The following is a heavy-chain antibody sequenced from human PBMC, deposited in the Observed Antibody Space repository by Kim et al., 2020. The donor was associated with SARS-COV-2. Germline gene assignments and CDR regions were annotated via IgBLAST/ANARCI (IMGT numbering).Heavy chain of an antibody. J-gene: IGHJ6*02. Sequence: GGSLRLSCAASGFTFSSYAMSWVRQAPGKGLEWVSAISGSGGSTYYADSVKGRFTISRDNSKNTLYLQMNSLRAEDTAVYYCAKYWIHLWTTRLYYYYYGMDVWGQGTTVTVSS. CDR2: ISGSGGST. CDR3: AKYWIHLWTTRLYYYYYGMDV. CDR1: GFTFSSYA. D-gene: IGHD5-18*01. V-gene: IGHV3-23*01.